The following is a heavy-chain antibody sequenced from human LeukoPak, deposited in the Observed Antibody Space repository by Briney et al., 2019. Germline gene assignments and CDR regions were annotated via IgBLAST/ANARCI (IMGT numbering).Heavy chain of an antibody. V-gene: IGHV1-8*01. CDR3: ASGYYDSSGYYYAEYFQH. CDR2: MNPNSGNT. Sequence: ASVKVSCKASGYTFTSYDINWVRQATGQGLEWMGWMNPNSGNTGYAQKFQGRVTITADESTSTAYMELSSLRSEDTAVYYCASGYYDSSGYYYAEYFQHWGQGILVTVSS. CDR1: GYTFTSYD. D-gene: IGHD3-22*01. J-gene: IGHJ1*01.